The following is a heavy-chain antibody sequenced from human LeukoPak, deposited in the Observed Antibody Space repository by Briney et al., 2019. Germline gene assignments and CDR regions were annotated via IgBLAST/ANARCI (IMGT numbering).Heavy chain of an antibody. D-gene: IGHD6-13*01. CDR2: IHYSGST. J-gene: IGHJ6*02. V-gene: IGHV4-59*01. CDR1: GGXISSYY. Sequence: SETLSLTCTVSGGXISSYYCSWIRQPPGKGLEWIGYIHYSGSTNYNPSLKSRVTISVDTSKNQFSLRLTSVTAADTAVYYCARLNRVAAAGPSYYNHAMDVWGQGTTVTVSS. CDR3: ARLNRVAAAGPSYYNHAMDV.